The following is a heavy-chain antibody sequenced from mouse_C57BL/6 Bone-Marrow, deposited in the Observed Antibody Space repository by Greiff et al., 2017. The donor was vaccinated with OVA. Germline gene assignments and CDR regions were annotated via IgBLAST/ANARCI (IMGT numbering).Heavy chain of an antibody. CDR2: ISNLAYSI. Sequence: EVKLVESGGGLVQPGGSLKLSCAASGFTFSDYGMAWVRQAPRKGPEWVAFISNLAYSIYYADTVTGRFTISRENAKNTLYLEMSSLRSEDTAMYYCARPLYYDSAWFAYWGQGTLVTVSA. CDR1: GFTFSDYG. CDR3: ARPLYYDSAWFAY. J-gene: IGHJ3*01. D-gene: IGHD2-4*01. V-gene: IGHV5-15*01.